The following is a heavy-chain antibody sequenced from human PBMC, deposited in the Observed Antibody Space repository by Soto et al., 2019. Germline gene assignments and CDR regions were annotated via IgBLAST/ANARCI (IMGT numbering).Heavy chain of an antibody. V-gene: IGHV3-30*18. J-gene: IGHJ3*02. D-gene: IGHD6-13*01. CDR1: GFTFSRYG. CDR2: ISHDGSKK. Sequence: GGSLRLSCAASGFTFSRYGIHWVRQAPGKGLEWMAVISHDGSKKYYADSVKGRFTISRDNSKNTLYLQMNSLRAEDTALYYCEKDVCVSSCSPFPLVPFDIGGQGKMVTLSS. CDR3: EKDVCVSSCSPFPLVPFDI.